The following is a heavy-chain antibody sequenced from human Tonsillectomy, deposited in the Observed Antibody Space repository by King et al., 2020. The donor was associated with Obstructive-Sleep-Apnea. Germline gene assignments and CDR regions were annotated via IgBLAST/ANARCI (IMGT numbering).Heavy chain of an antibody. CDR2: ISTYNGIT. Sequence: QLVQSGAEVKKRGAAVKVSCKASGYIFIGYGISWVRQAPGQGLEWMGWISTYNGITKYARQVQGRVTMTTDTSTTTAYMELRSLRADETAVYYCARVALGAAGPRFGAFDYWGQGTLVTVSS. D-gene: IGHD3-10*01. CDR1: GYIFIGYG. CDR3: ARVALGAAGPRFGAFDY. J-gene: IGHJ4*02. V-gene: IGHV1-18*01.